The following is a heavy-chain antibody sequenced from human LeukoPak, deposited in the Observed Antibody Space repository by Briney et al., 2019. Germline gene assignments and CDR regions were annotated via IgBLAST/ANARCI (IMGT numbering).Heavy chain of an antibody. J-gene: IGHJ4*02. CDR2: IYYSGDT. D-gene: IGHD2-2*03. CDR1: GGSISTTSYF. V-gene: IGHV4-39*01. CDR3: ARQGDGYCSSTNCLYTFDY. Sequence: SETLSLTCAVSGGSISTTSYFWGWIRQPPGKGLEWIASIYYSGDTYYSPSLKSRVTISEDTSRNQFSLNLNSVTAADTAVYYCARQGDGYCSSTNCLYTFDYWGQGILVTVSS.